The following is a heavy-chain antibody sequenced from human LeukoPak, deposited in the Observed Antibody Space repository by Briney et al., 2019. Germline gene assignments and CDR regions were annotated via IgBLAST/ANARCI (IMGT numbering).Heavy chain of an antibody. CDR3: ARGGSSSSWPFYY. Sequence: SETLSLTCTVSGGSISSYYWSWIRQPPGKELEWIGYIHYSGSTNYNPSLKSRVTMSVDTSKNQFSLKLTSVTAAVTAVYYCARGGSSSSWPFYYWGQGTLVTVSS. J-gene: IGHJ4*02. CDR2: IHYSGST. CDR1: GGSISSYY. V-gene: IGHV4-59*01. D-gene: IGHD6-13*01.